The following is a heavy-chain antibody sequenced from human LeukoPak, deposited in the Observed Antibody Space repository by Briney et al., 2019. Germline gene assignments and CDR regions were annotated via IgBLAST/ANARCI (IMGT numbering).Heavy chain of an antibody. V-gene: IGHV3-74*01. D-gene: IGHD6-13*01. CDR1: GFTFSSYW. J-gene: IGHJ4*02. CDR2: ISSDGSST. CDR3: GRGGIVEQLVLAR. Sequence: GGSLRLSCAASGFTFSSYWMNWVRHAPGKGLVWVSRISSDGSSTTYADSVKGRFTISRDNAKNKRYLQMNSLRAEDTAVYECGRGGIVEQLVLARWGQGSLVTVSS.